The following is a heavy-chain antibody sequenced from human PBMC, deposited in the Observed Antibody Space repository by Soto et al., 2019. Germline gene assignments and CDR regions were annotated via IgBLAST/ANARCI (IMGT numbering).Heavy chain of an antibody. CDR3: ARLKATNETFYGLDV. Sequence: PGESLKISCKASGYGFTTYWIGWVRQRPGKGLEWMGLIRPGDSDARYSPSFQGPVTISVDKSINTAYLQWSSLKASDTAMYYCARLKATNETFYGLDVWGQGTAVTVSS. CDR2: IRPGDSDA. V-gene: IGHV5-51*01. CDR1: GYGFTTYW. J-gene: IGHJ6*02.